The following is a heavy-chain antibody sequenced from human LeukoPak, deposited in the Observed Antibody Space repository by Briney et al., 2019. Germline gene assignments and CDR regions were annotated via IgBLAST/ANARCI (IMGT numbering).Heavy chain of an antibody. CDR3: ARAYGSGNHY. J-gene: IGHJ4*02. CDR1: RGSLSSGGYY. Sequence: PSETLSLTCTVSRGSLSSGGYYWRWIRQHPGKGLEWIGYIYYSGSTYYNPSLKGRVTISVDTSKNQFSLKLSTVTAADAAVYDCARAYGSGNHYWGQGTLVTVPS. D-gene: IGHD3-10*01. V-gene: IGHV4-31*03. CDR2: IYYSGST.